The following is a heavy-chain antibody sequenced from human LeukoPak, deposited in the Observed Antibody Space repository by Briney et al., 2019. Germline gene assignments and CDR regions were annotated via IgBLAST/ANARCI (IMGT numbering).Heavy chain of an antibody. CDR3: ASHQAKYYDFWSGTNYYYYYYMDV. V-gene: IGHV1-69*05. Sequence: ASVTVSCKASGGTFSSYAISWVRQAPGQGLEWMGGIIPIFGTANYAQKFQGRFTITTDEYTSTAYMELSSLRSEDTAVYYCASHQAKYYDFWSGTNYYYYYYMDVWGKGTTVTVSS. CDR2: IIPIFGTA. J-gene: IGHJ6*03. D-gene: IGHD3-3*01. CDR1: GGTFSSYA.